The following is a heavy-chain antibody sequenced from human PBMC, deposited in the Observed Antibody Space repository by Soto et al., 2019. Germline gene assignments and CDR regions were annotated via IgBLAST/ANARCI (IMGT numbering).Heavy chain of an antibody. Sequence: PGGSLRLSCAASGFTFSSYAMSWVRQAPGKGLEWVSAISGSGGSTYYADSVKGRFTISRDNSKNTLYLQMNSLRAEDTAVYYCAKMGGLRFLEPVRYWGQGTLVTVSS. CDR3: AKMGGLRFLEPVRY. V-gene: IGHV3-23*01. CDR2: ISGSGGST. CDR1: GFTFSSYA. D-gene: IGHD3-3*01. J-gene: IGHJ4*02.